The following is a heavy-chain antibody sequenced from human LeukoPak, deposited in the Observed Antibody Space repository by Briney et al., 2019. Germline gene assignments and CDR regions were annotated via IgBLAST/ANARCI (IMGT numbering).Heavy chain of an antibody. J-gene: IGHJ4*02. Sequence: PGGSLRLSCAASGFTLSSYWMQWVRQAPGKGLEWVANIKQDGSEKYYADSVKGRFIISRDNAKNALYLQMSSLRAEDTAIYYCARRYFDHWGQGTLVTVSS. V-gene: IGHV3-7*03. CDR2: IKQDGSEK. CDR3: ARRYFDH. CDR1: GFTLSSYW.